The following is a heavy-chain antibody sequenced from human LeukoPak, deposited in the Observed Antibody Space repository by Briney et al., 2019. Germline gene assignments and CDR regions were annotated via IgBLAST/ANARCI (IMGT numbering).Heavy chain of an antibody. CDR2: VWYEGDIK. V-gene: IGHV3-33*06. Sequence: GGSLRLSCAASGFTFRNYGMHWVRQAPGKGLEWVALVWYEGDIKWYADSVKGRFTISRDNSKNTLYLLMNSLRAEDTAVYYCAKTLGYSGYFSPWGQGTLVTVSS. D-gene: IGHD3-22*01. CDR1: GFTFRNYG. CDR3: AKTLGYSGYFSP. J-gene: IGHJ5*02.